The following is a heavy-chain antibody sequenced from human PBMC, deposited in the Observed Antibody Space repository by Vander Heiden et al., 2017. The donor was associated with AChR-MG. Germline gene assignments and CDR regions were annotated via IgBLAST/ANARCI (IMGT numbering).Heavy chain of an antibody. CDR3: ARLGPGYSGYDDEYDY. V-gene: IGHV4-34*01. D-gene: IGHD5-12*01. J-gene: IGHJ4*02. CDR1: GGSFSGYY. Sequence: QVQLQQWGAGLLKPSETLSLTRAVYGGSFSGYYWSWIRQPPGKGLEWIGEINHSGSTNYNPSLKSRVTISVDTSKNQFSLKLSSVTAADTAVYYCARLGPGYSGYDDEYDYWGQGTLVTVSS. CDR2: INHSGST.